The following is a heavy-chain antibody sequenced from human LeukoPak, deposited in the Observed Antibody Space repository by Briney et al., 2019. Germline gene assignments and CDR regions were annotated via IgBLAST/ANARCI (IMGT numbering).Heavy chain of an antibody. CDR2: INPNSGGT. Sequence: GASVKVSCKASGYTFTGYYMHWVRQAPGQGLEWMGWINPNSGGTNYAQKFQGRVTMTRDTSISTAYMELSRLRSDDTAVYYCARESGSYYSWFDPWGQGTLVTVSS. CDR1: GYTFTGYY. D-gene: IGHD1-26*01. J-gene: IGHJ5*02. V-gene: IGHV1-2*02. CDR3: ARESGSYYSWFDP.